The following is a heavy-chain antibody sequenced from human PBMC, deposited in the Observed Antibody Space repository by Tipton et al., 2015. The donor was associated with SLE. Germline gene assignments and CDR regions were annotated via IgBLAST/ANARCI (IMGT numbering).Heavy chain of an antibody. Sequence: VKPSETLSLTCTVSGGSISSHYWSWIRQPPGKGLEWIGYIYYSGSTNYNPSLKSRVTISVDTSKNQFSLKLSSVTAADTAVYYCARIGAARNYWGQGTLVTVSS. J-gene: IGHJ4*02. CDR3: ARIGAARNY. CDR2: IYYSGST. D-gene: IGHD3-10*01. CDR1: GGSISSHY. V-gene: IGHV4-59*11.